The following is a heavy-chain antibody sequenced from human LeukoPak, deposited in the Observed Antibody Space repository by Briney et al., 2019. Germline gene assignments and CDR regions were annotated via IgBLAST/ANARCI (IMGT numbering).Heavy chain of an antibody. CDR1: GGSTSSYY. Sequence: PSETLSLTCTVSGGSTSSYYWSWIRQPPGKGLGWIGYIYYSGSTNYNPSLKSRVTISVDTSKNQFSLKLSSVTAADTAVYYCARGGWGTPPDYWGQGTLVTVSS. CDR2: IYYSGST. CDR3: ARGGWGTPPDY. V-gene: IGHV4-59*01. J-gene: IGHJ4*02. D-gene: IGHD3-16*01.